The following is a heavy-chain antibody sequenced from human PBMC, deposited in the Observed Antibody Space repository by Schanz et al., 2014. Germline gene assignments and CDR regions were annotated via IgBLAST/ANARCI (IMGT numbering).Heavy chain of an antibody. CDR2: ISDNGIST. J-gene: IGHJ4*02. CDR1: GFTFSSYA. CDR3: AKAGSGWSTAGYYY. V-gene: IGHV3-23*04. D-gene: IGHD6-19*01. Sequence: VYLVESGGDLVKPGGSLRLSCAASGFTFSSYAMSWVRQAPGTGLEWVSGISDNGISTYYADSVKGRFSISRENSKSILYLQRNSLRAEDTAVYYCAKAGSGWSTAGYYYWGQGTLVADSS.